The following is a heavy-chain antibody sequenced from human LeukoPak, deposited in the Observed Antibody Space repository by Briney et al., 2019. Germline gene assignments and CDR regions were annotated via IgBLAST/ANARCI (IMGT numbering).Heavy chain of an antibody. J-gene: IGHJ5*02. CDR2: INYSGST. CDR1: GGSISGYY. CDR3: ARVDRYYYDSSGPYNWFDP. D-gene: IGHD3-22*01. V-gene: IGHV4-59*01. Sequence: SETLSLTCTVSGGSISGYYWSWIRQPPGKGLEWIGEINYSGSTNYNPSLKSRVTISVDTSKNQFSLKLSSVTAADTAVYYCARVDRYYYDSSGPYNWFDPWGQGTLVTVSS.